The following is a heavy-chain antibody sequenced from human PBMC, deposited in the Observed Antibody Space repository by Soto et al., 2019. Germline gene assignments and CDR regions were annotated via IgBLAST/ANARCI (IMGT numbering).Heavy chain of an antibody. CDR3: AKAEDGGGYYYYYMDV. D-gene: IGHD4-17*01. Sequence: LRLSCAASGFTFDDYAMHWVRQAPGKGLEWVSGISWNSGSIGYADSVKGRFTISRDNAKNSLYLQMNSLRAEDTALYYCAKAEDGGGYYYYYMDVWGKGTTVTVSS. CDR2: ISWNSGSI. CDR1: GFTFDDYA. V-gene: IGHV3-9*01. J-gene: IGHJ6*03.